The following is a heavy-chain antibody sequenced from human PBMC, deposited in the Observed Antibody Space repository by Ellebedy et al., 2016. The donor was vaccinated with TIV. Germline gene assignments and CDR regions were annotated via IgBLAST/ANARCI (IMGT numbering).Heavy chain of an antibody. CDR3: AKDRGHDYGDQLSS. Sequence: GESLKISCTVSGFNFNKYAMSWVRRAPGKGLEWVSSTSGSGRTTSSAESVKGRFTTSRDNSKNTLYLQMNNLRAEDTAVYYCAKDRGHDYGDQLSSWGQGTLVTVSS. J-gene: IGHJ4*02. V-gene: IGHV3-23*01. CDR2: TSGSGRTT. D-gene: IGHD4-17*01. CDR1: GFNFNKYA.